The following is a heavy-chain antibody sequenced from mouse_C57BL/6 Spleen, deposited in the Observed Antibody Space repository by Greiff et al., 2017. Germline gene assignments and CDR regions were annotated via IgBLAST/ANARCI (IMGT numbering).Heavy chain of an antibody. CDR1: GYTFTSYW. V-gene: IGHV1-69*01. D-gene: IGHD1-1*01. Sequence: QVQLQQPGAELVMPGASVKLSCKASGYTFTSYWMHWVKQRPGQGLEWIGEIDPSDSYTNYNQKFKGKSTLTVDKSSRTAYMQLSSLTSEDSAVYYCARGDTTVVAPYYAMDYWGQGTSVTVSS. CDR3: ARGDTTVVAPYYAMDY. J-gene: IGHJ4*01. CDR2: IDPSDSYT.